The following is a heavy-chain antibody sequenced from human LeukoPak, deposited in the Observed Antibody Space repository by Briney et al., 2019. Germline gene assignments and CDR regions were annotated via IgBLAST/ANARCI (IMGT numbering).Heavy chain of an antibody. CDR2: IYYTGST. J-gene: IGHJ3*02. D-gene: IGHD3-22*01. CDR1: RGSISSSSYY. Sequence: NASETLSRTCTVSRGSISSSSYYWGWIRQPPGKGLEWIGSIYYTGSTYYNPSLKSRVTISVDTSKDQFSLKLSSVTAADTAVYYCARPMPYYYDSSGYYYDAFDIWGQGIMVTVSS. V-gene: IGHV4-39*01. CDR3: ARPMPYYYDSSGYYYDAFDI.